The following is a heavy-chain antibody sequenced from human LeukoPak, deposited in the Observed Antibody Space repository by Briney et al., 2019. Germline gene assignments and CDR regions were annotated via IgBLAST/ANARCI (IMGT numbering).Heavy chain of an antibody. V-gene: IGHV3-66*01. CDR2: IYSGGST. Sequence: GGSLRLSCAASGFTVSSNYMSWVRQAPGKGLEWVSVIYSGGSTYYADSVKGRFTISRDNSKNTLYLQMNSLRAEDTAVYYCARVSSSGWYYYYGMDVWGQGTTVTVSS. D-gene: IGHD6-19*01. CDR1: GFTVSSNY. J-gene: IGHJ6*02. CDR3: ARVSSSGWYYYYGMDV.